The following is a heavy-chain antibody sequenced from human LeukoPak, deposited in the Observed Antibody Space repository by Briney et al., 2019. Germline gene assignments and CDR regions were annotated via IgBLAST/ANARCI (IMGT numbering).Heavy chain of an antibody. V-gene: IGHV3-23*01. Sequence: GGSLRLSCAASGFTFSDYYMTWIRQAPGKGLEWVSAISGSGGSTYYADSVKGRFTISRDNSKNTLYLQMNSLRAEDTAVYYCASWYGGIRGYWGQGTLVTVSS. CDR2: ISGSGGST. CDR1: GFTFSDYY. J-gene: IGHJ4*02. D-gene: IGHD4-23*01. CDR3: ASWYGGIRGY.